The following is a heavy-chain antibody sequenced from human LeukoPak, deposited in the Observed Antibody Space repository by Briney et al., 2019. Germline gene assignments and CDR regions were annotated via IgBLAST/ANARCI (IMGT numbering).Heavy chain of an antibody. D-gene: IGHD3-10*01. CDR1: GGSISGYY. CDR2: IHYTGST. Sequence: SETLSLTCTVSGGSISGYYWSWIRQPPGKGLEWIGYIHYTGSTDYNPSLNSRLTMSVDTSKNQFSLNLSSVTAADTAVYYCARGYGSGSYNNFNHWGQGILVAVSS. CDR3: ARGYGSGSYNNFNH. V-gene: IGHV4-59*01. J-gene: IGHJ1*01.